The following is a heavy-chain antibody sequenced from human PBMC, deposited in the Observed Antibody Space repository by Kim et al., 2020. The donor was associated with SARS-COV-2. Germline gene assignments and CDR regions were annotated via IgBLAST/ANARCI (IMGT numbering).Heavy chain of an antibody. V-gene: IGHV3-11*04. CDR1: GFTFSDYD. D-gene: IGHD6-13*01. CDR3: ARDMKGIAAAAASYYYGMDV. J-gene: IGHJ6*02. CDR2: IRSSGSTI. Sequence: GGSLRLSCAASGFTFSDYDMSWIRQAPGKGLEWVSDIRSSGSTIYYADSVKGRFTISRDNAKNTLYLQMNSLRAEDTAVYYCARDMKGIAAAAASYYYGMDVWGQGTTVTVSS.